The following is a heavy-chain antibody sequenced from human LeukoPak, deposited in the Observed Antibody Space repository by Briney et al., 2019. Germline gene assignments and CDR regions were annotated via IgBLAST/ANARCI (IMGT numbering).Heavy chain of an antibody. Sequence: SETLSLTCTVSDYSISSGYYWGWIRQPPGKGLEWIGSIYHSGSTYYNPSLKSRVTISVDTSKNQFSLKLSSVTAADTAVYYCARWDYGVIWGQGTLVTVSS. CDR2: IYHSGST. D-gene: IGHD4-17*01. J-gene: IGHJ4*02. CDR3: ARWDYGVI. V-gene: IGHV4-38-2*02. CDR1: DYSISSGYY.